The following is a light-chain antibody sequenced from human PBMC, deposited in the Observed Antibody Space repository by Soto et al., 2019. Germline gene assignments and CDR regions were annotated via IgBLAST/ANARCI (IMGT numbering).Light chain of an antibody. CDR3: EQRSNWWT. Sequence: EILLTQSPGTMSLSPVARATLSCRASQRVSSSSLAWYQHKPGQYPRLLIFCVSSRATDIPDRFSGSGSGTDFTLTISNLEPDDFAVYYCEQRSNWWTVGQGTKVDIK. J-gene: IGKJ1*01. V-gene: IGKV3D-20*02. CDR1: QRVSSSS. CDR2: CVS.